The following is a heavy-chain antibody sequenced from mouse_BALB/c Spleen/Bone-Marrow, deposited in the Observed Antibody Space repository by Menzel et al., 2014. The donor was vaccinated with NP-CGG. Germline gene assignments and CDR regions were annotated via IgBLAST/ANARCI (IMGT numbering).Heavy chain of an antibody. CDR2: INPSNGGT. CDR1: GYTFTSYY. CDR3: TRSGTSWLRRSWYFDV. V-gene: IGHV1S81*02. D-gene: IGHD2-2*01. J-gene: IGHJ1*01. Sequence: QVQLQQSGAELVKPGASVKLSCKASGYTFTSYYMYWAKQRPGQGLEWIGEINPSNGGTNFNEKFKSKATLTVDKSSSTAYTQLSSLTSEDSAVYYCTRSGTSWLRRSWYFDVWGAGTTVTVSS.